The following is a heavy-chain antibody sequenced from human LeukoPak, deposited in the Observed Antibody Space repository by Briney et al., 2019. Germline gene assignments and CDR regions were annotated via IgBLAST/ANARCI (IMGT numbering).Heavy chain of an antibody. CDR1: GFTFSSYG. CDR3: AKDGPPGITIFGVVSYYYYMDV. V-gene: IGHV3-30*18. Sequence: GGSLRLSCAASGFTFSSYGMHWVRQAPGKGLEWVAVISYDGSNKYYADSVKGRFTISRDNSENTLYLQMNSLRAEDTAVYYCAKDGPPGITIFGVVSYYYYMDVWGKGTTVTVSS. CDR2: ISYDGSNK. D-gene: IGHD3-3*01. J-gene: IGHJ6*03.